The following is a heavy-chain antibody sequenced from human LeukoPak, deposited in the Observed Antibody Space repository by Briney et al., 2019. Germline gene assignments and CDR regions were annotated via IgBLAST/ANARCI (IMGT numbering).Heavy chain of an antibody. Sequence: ASVTVSCKASGYTFTSYDINWVRQAPGQGLEWMGWMNPNSGNTGYAQKFQGRVTMTRNTSISTAYMELSSLRSEDTAVYYCARALPPSGWFGGYNWFDPWGQGTLVTVSS. D-gene: IGHD6-19*01. V-gene: IGHV1-8*01. J-gene: IGHJ5*02. CDR3: ARALPPSGWFGGYNWFDP. CDR2: MNPNSGNT. CDR1: GYTFTSYD.